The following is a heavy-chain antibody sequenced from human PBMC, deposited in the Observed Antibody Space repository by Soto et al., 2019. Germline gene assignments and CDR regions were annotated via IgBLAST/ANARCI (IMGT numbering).Heavy chain of an antibody. D-gene: IGHD3-3*01. CDR2: IFSSGST. J-gene: IGHJ6*02. CDR1: GGAISRYY. Sequence: PSESLSLSCTVSGGAISRYYWSWIRQAPGRGLEWIGNIFSSGSTNYNPSLKSRVAISVDTSKNQVSLKLNAVTTADTAVYYCAREYYDFWSVTYSYYGLDVCGEGTKVT. V-gene: IGHV4-59*01. CDR3: AREYYDFWSVTYSYYGLDV.